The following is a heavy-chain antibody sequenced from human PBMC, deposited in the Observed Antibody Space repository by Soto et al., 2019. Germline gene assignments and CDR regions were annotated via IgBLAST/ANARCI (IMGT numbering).Heavy chain of an antibody. CDR3: ARRGTGYYYDSSGYDY. J-gene: IGHJ4*02. D-gene: IGHD3-22*01. CDR2: IYYSGST. V-gene: IGHV4-59*01. CDR1: GGSISSYY. Sequence: SETLSLTCTVSGGSISSYYWSWIRQSPGKGLEWIGYIYYSGSTNYNPSLKSRVTISVDTSKSQFSLKLSSVTAADTAVYYCARRGTGYYYDSSGYDYWGQGTLVTVSS.